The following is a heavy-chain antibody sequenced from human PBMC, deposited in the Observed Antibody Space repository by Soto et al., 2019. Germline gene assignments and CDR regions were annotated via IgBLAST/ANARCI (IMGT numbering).Heavy chain of an antibody. CDR3: AGDDDYEANGLDY. J-gene: IGHJ4*02. CDR1: GFTFSRYG. CDR2: IVNDGSDR. V-gene: IGHV3-33*01. D-gene: IGHD4-17*01. Sequence: TGGSLRLSCVGSGFTFSRYGMHWLRQAPGEGLEWMAVIVNDGSDRDYAASVAGRFTISRDNSKNTLYLQMDNLGVDDTAMYYCAGDDDYEANGLDYWGQGTLVTVSS.